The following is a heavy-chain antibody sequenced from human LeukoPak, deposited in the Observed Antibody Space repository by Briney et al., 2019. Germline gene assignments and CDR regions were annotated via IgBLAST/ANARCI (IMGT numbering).Heavy chain of an antibody. D-gene: IGHD6-19*01. CDR3: ARDAGGGSGWPDY. J-gene: IGHJ4*02. Sequence: ASVKVSCKASGYTFTGYYMHWVRQAPGQGLEWMGWINPNSGGSTFAQKFQGRVTMTRDTSISTAYMELSRLRSDDTAVYYCARDAGGGSGWPDYWGQGTLATVSS. V-gene: IGHV1-2*02. CDR1: GYTFTGYY. CDR2: INPNSGGS.